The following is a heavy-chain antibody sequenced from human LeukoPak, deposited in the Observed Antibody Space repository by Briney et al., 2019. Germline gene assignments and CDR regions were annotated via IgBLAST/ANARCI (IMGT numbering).Heavy chain of an antibody. V-gene: IGHV1-2*02. CDR1: GYTFTVYY. J-gene: IGHJ4*02. CDR3: ARGYYDYVWGSYRSGDVDY. Sequence: ASVKVSFKASGYTFTVYYMHWVRQAPGQGLEWMGWINPNSGGTNYAQKFQGRVTITRDTSISTAYMELSRLRSDDTAVYYCARGYYDYVWGSYRSGDVDYWGQGTLVTVSS. CDR2: INPNSGGT. D-gene: IGHD3-16*02.